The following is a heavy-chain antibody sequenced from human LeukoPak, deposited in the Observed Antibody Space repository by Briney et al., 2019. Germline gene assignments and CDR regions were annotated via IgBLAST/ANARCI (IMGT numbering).Heavy chain of an antibody. Sequence: GGSLRLSCAASGFTFSNYYMSWIRQAPGKGLEWVSYISSSGSTIYYADSVKGRFTISRDNAKNSLYLQMNSLRAEDTAVYYCARVGGDFWSRLLKEWGQGTLVTVSS. CDR3: ARVGGDFWSRLLKE. V-gene: IGHV3-11*01. J-gene: IGHJ4*02. CDR2: ISSSGSTI. D-gene: IGHD3-3*01. CDR1: GFTFSNYY.